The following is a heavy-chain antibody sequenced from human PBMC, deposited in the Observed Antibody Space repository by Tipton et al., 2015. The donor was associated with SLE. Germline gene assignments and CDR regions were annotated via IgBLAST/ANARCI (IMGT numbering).Heavy chain of an antibody. D-gene: IGHD4-17*01. V-gene: IGHV4-34*01. CDR2: INHSGST. CDR3: ARGEITVTVFDQ. CDR1: GGSFSGYY. J-gene: IGHJ4*02. Sequence: TLSLTCAVYGGSFSGYYWSWIRQPPGKGLEWIGEINHSGSTNYNPSLKSRVTISVDTSKNQFSLRLNSVTAADTAVYYCARGEITVTVFDQWGQGTLVTVSS.